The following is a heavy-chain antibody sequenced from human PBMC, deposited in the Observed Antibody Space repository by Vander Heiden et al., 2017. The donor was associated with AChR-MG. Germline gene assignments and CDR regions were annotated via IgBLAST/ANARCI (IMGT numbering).Heavy chain of an antibody. D-gene: IGHD3-22*01. CDR2: INHSGST. Sequence: QVQLQQWGAGLLKPSETLSLTCAVYGGSFCGYYWSWIRQPPGKGLEWIGEINHSGSTNYNPSLKSRVTISVDTSKNQFSLKLSSVTAADTAVYYCARNGDSSGYYYRRPFDYWGQGTLVTVSS. CDR3: ARNGDSSGYYYRRPFDY. V-gene: IGHV4-34*01. CDR1: GGSFCGYY. J-gene: IGHJ4*02.